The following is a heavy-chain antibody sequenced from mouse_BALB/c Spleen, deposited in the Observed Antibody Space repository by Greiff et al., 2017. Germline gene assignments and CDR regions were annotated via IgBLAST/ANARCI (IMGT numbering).Heavy chain of an antibody. Sequence: EVQGVESGGDLVKPGGSLKLSCAASGFTFSSYGMSWVRQTPDKRLEWVATISSGGSYTYYPDSVKGRFTISRDNAKNTLYLQMSSLKSEDTAMYYCARQKYGNYYYFDYWGQGTTLTVSS. CDR2: ISSGGSYT. CDR1: GFTFSSYG. D-gene: IGHD2-10*02. CDR3: ARQKYGNYYYFDY. J-gene: IGHJ2*01. V-gene: IGHV5-6*01.